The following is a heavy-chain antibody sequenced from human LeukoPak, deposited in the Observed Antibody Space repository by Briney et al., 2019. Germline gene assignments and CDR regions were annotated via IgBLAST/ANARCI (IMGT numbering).Heavy chain of an antibody. J-gene: IGHJ4*02. Sequence: GGSLRLSCAASGFTFSSFYMHWVRQAPEKGLVWVSRINTDGTTASYADHVKGRFTISRDNAKNTLYLQMNSLRAEDTAVYYCARPYQYYDSSSQPRYWGQGILVTVSS. CDR1: GFTFSSFY. V-gene: IGHV3-74*01. CDR3: ARPYQYYDSSSQPRY. CDR2: INTDGTTA. D-gene: IGHD3-22*01.